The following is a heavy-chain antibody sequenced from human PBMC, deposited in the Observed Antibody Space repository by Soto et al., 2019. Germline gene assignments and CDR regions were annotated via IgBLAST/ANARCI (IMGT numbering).Heavy chain of an antibody. J-gene: IGHJ4*02. CDR3: AKGIEYYYDSSGYYLFDY. CDR2: ISGSGGST. V-gene: IGHV3-23*01. Sequence: PGVSLRLSCAACGFTFSSYAMSWVRQAQGKGLEWVSAISGSGGSTYYADSVKGRFTISRDNSKNTLYLQMNSLRAEDTAVYYCAKGIEYYYDSSGYYLFDYWGQGTLVTVSS. D-gene: IGHD3-22*01. CDR1: GFTFSSYA.